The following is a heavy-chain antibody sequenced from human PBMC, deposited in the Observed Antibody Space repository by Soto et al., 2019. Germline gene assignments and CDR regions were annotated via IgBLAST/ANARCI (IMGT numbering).Heavy chain of an antibody. D-gene: IGHD6-13*01. Sequence: EVQLVESGGGLVQPGGSLRLSCAASGFTFSSYWMHWVRQAPGKGLVWVSRINSDGSSTSYADSVKGRFTISRDNAKNRLYLKMNSLRAEDTAVYYCARPNRVSRAFDIWGQGTMVTVSS. V-gene: IGHV3-74*01. CDR1: GFTFSSYW. J-gene: IGHJ3*02. CDR3: ARPNRVSRAFDI. CDR2: INSDGSST.